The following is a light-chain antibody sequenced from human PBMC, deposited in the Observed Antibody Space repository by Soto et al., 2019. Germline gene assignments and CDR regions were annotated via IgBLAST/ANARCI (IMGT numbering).Light chain of an antibody. CDR3: VLYMGSGISV. CDR2: STN. Sequence: QAVVTQEPSFSVSPGGTVTLNCGLSSGSVSTSYYPSWYQQTPGQAPRTLIYSTNTRSSGVPDRFSGSILGNKAALTITGAQSDDESDYSCVLYMGSGISVFGGGTKLTVL. J-gene: IGLJ3*02. V-gene: IGLV8-61*01. CDR1: SGSVSTSYY.